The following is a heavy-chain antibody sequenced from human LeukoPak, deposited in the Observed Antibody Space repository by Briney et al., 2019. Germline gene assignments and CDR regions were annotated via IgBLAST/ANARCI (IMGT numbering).Heavy chain of an antibody. CDR1: GFTFSSYS. CDR2: ISSSSSTI. J-gene: IGHJ3*01. Sequence: GGSLRLSCAASGFTFSSYSMNWVRQAPGKGLEWVSYISSSSSTIYYAASVKGRFTISRDNAKNSLYLQMNSLTADDTAVYYCARVGRRWLHFGRPSEAFDVWGQGTMVAASS. CDR3: ARVGRRWLHFGRPSEAFDV. D-gene: IGHD5-24*01. V-gene: IGHV3-48*01.